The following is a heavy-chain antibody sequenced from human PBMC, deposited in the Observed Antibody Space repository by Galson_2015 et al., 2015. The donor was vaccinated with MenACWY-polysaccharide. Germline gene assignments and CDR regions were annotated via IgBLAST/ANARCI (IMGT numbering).Heavy chain of an antibody. D-gene: IGHD3-9*01. V-gene: IGHV3-30*02. Sequence: SLRLSCAASGFTFSSYGMHWVRQAPGKGLEWVAFIRYDGSNKYYADSVKGRFTISRDNSKNTLYLQMNSLRAEDTAVYYCAKDPVLTLFDWLPNDAFDIWGQGTMVTVSS. CDR3: AKDPVLTLFDWLPNDAFDI. J-gene: IGHJ3*02. CDR1: GFTFSSYG. CDR2: IRYDGSNK.